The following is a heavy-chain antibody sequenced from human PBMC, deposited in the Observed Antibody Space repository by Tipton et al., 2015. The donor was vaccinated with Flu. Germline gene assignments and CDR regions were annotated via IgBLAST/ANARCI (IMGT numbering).Heavy chain of an antibody. CDR3: ARRDYSNYVSDPKNWFDP. J-gene: IGHJ5*02. CDR2: IYYSATT. D-gene: IGHD4-11*01. V-gene: IGHV4-31*03. Sequence: TLSLTCIVSGDSISSGGYYWSWIRQHPGKGLEWIGYIYYSATTYYNPSLQSRVTISVDTSKNQFSLKLSSVTAADTAVYYCARRDYSNYVSDPKNWFDPWGQGTLVTVSS. CDR1: GDSISSGGYY.